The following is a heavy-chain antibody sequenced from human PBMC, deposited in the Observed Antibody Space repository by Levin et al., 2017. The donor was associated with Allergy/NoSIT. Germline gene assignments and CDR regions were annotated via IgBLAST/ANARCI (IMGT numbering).Heavy chain of an antibody. D-gene: IGHD1-1*01. Sequence: GESLKISCAASGFTFSSYAMSWVRQAPGKGLEWVSAISGSGGSTYYADSVKGRFTISRDNSKNTLYLQMNSLRAEDTAVYYCAKGGGTGTAWNYYYDGMDVWGQGTTVTVSS. J-gene: IGHJ6*02. CDR3: AKGGGTGTAWNYYYDGMDV. CDR2: ISGSGGST. V-gene: IGHV3-23*01. CDR1: GFTFSSYA.